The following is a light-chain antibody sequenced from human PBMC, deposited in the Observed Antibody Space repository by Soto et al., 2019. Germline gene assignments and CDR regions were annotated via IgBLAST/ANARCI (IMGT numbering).Light chain of an antibody. CDR1: QSVSNNY. CDR3: QQCARSPLT. CDR2: DAS. J-gene: IGKJ1*01. Sequence: EIVLTQSPGTLSLSPGERATLSCRASQSVSNNYLAWYQQKPGQAPRLLIADASRRATGIPDRFSGSGSGTDFTLTISRPEPEDFAVYYCQQCARSPLTFGQGTKVDIK. V-gene: IGKV3-20*01.